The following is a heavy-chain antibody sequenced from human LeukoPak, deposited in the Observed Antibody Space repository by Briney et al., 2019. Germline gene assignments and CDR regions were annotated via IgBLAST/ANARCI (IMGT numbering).Heavy chain of an antibody. Sequence: GGSLRLSCAASGFTFSNSAMSWVRQAPGKGLEWVSTLSGSGITTYYADSVKGRFTISRDNSKNTLYLQMNSLRAEDTPVYYCAKGIYSSGWSYFDCWGHGTLVTVSS. V-gene: IGHV3-23*01. D-gene: IGHD6-19*01. CDR1: GFTFSNSA. CDR2: LSGSGITT. CDR3: AKGIYSSGWSYFDC. J-gene: IGHJ4*01.